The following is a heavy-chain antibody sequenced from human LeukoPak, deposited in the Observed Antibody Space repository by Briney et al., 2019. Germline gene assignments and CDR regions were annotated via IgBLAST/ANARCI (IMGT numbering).Heavy chain of an antibody. Sequence: PSQTLSLTCTVSGGSISSGSYYWSWIRQPAGKGLEWIGRIYTSGSTNYNPSLKSRVTISVDTSKNQFSLKLSSVTAADTAVYYCARAHSSSYYPFDYWGQGTLVTVSS. CDR1: GGSISSGSYY. D-gene: IGHD6-13*01. CDR2: IYTSGST. J-gene: IGHJ4*02. V-gene: IGHV4-61*02. CDR3: ARAHSSSYYPFDY.